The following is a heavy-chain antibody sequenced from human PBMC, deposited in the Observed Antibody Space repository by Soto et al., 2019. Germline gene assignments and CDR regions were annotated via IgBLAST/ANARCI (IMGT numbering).Heavy chain of an antibody. CDR2: ISAHNGNT. CDR1: GYSFTTFI. CDR3: ATGGGSHDY. Sequence: QVRLVQSGAEVKNPGASVKVSCKASGYSFTTFIITWVRQAPGQGLEWMGWISAHNGNTSYAQMLQGRVTMTTDTSTTTAYMELRSLRSDDTAVYYCATGGGSHDYWSQGTLVTVSS. J-gene: IGHJ4*02. V-gene: IGHV1-18*01. D-gene: IGHD1-26*01.